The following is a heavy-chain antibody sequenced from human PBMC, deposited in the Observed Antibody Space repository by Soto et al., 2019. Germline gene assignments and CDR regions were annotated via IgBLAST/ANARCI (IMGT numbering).Heavy chain of an antibody. CDR3: ARDKLEMATIFDH. J-gene: IGHJ4*02. D-gene: IGHD3-10*01. CDR2: ISAHNGKT. V-gene: IGHV1-18*01. CDR1: GYTYMSHG. Sequence: QVQLVQSGTEAKKPGASVKVSCRTSGYTYMSHGISWRRQAPGQGLEWMAWISAHNGKTNCAQKFQGRVIMTTDTSTSTAYMELRSLRSDDTAVYYCARDKLEMATIFDHWGQGTLVTVS.